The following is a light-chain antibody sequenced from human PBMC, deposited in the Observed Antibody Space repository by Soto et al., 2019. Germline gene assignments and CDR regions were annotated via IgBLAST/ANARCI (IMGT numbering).Light chain of an antibody. CDR3: QQANRVPLS. V-gene: IGKV3-15*01. CDR1: QSVSSN. J-gene: IGKJ5*01. CDR2: GAS. Sequence: EIVMTQSPATLSVSPGERATLSCRASQSVSSNLAWYQQKPGQAPRLLIYGASTRATGIPARASGSGSGTEFTLTISSLQSEDFAIYYCQQANRVPLSFGPGTRLEIK.